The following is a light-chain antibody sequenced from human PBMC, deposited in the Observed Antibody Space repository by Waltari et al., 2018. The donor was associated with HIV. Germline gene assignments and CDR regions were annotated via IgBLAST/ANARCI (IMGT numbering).Light chain of an antibody. J-gene: IGKJ4*01. V-gene: IGKV1-5*01. Sequence: DIQMTQSPATLSASVGYRVTISCRASQKINRWLAWYQQRPGKPPKFLIYQASSLESGVPSRFSGSGSGTLFTLTINSLQPADFATYYCQQYHAYPVTFGGGTKVESK. CDR1: QKINRW. CDR3: QQYHAYPVT. CDR2: QAS.